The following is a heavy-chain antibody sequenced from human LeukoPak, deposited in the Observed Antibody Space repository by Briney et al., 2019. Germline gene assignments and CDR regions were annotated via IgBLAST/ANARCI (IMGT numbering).Heavy chain of an antibody. V-gene: IGHV4-4*02. Sequence: PSETLPLTCAVSRGSISTNNWFSWVRQAPGKGLEWIGEVYHTGGTNYNPSLKSRVTISVDRSKNQFSLNLNSVTAADTAVYYCARSYTDYAVSFFDHWGQGALVTVSS. CDR1: RGSISTNNW. CDR2: VYHTGGT. CDR3: ARSYTDYAVSFFDH. J-gene: IGHJ4*02. D-gene: IGHD4-17*01.